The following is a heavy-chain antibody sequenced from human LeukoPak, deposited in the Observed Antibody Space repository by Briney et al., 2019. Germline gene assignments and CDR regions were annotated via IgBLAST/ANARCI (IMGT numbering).Heavy chain of an antibody. CDR3: ARYEPGPRYFDL. CDR2: INPNSGGT. D-gene: IGHD3-16*01. CDR1: GYTFTSYG. Sequence: ASVKVSCKASGYTFTSYGISWVRQAPGQGLEWMGWINPNSGGTNYAQKFQGWVTMTRDTSISTAYMELSRLRSEDTAVYYCARYEPGPRYFDLWGRGALVTVSS. V-gene: IGHV1-2*04. J-gene: IGHJ2*01.